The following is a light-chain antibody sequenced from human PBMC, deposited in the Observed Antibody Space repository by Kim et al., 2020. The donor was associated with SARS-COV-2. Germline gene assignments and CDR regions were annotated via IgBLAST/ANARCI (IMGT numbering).Light chain of an antibody. CDR1: QDIANY. CDR2: AAS. CDR3: QKYDSAPWT. Sequence: ASGGDGVTITCRASQDIANYLAWYQQKPGKVPKLLVYAASALKSGVPSRFSGNRTGTDFTLTISSLQPEDVATYYCQKYDSAPWTFGQGTKVDIK. J-gene: IGKJ1*01. V-gene: IGKV1-27*01.